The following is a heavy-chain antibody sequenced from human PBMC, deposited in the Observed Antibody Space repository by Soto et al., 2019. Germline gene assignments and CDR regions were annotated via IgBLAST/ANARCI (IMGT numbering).Heavy chain of an antibody. D-gene: IGHD3-3*01. V-gene: IGHV4-59*01. CDR3: ARGGGYDFRSSQAPPIDV. CDR1: GGSISDFH. Sequence: SETLSLTCNVSGGSISDFHWSWIRQSPGKRLEWIGYLYYTGSTNYNPALKSRVTISLDTSKNQFSLKVRSVTAADTAVYYCARGGGYDFRSSQAPPIDVWGQGTTVTVSS. J-gene: IGHJ6*02. CDR2: LYYTGST.